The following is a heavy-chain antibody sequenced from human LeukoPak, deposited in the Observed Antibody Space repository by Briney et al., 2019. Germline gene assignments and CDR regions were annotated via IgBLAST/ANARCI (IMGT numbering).Heavy chain of an antibody. CDR3: AREGSATLDH. CDR2: IDNDGGT. CDR1: GFTFSHSY. J-gene: IGHJ4*02. D-gene: IGHD3-10*01. V-gene: IGHV3-74*01. Sequence: PGGSLKLSCAASGFTFSHSYMHWVRQAPGKGLVWVSRIDNDGGTSYADSVKGRFTITRDNAKNTLYLQMNSLRDEDTAVYYCAREGSATLDHWGQGTLVTVSS.